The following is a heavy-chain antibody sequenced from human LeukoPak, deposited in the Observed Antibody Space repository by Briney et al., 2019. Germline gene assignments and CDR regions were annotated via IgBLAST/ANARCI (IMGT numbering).Heavy chain of an antibody. V-gene: IGHV1-69*05. Sequence: ASVKVSCKASGGTFSSYAISWVRQAPGQGLEWMGGIIPIFGTANYAQKFQGRVTITTDESTSTAYMELSSLRSEDTAVYYCARDRLGIVPAAISAFDIWGQGTMVTVSS. CDR3: ARDRLGIVPAAISAFDI. D-gene: IGHD2-2*02. J-gene: IGHJ3*02. CDR1: GGTFSSYA. CDR2: IIPIFGTA.